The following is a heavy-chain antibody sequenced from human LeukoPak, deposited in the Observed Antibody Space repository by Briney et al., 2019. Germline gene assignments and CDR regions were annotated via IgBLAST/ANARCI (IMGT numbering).Heavy chain of an antibody. CDR1: GGSISSYY. V-gene: IGHV4-4*07. CDR3: ARRYYDSSGYYPQGYYYGMDV. J-gene: IGHJ6*02. D-gene: IGHD3-22*01. CDR2: IYTSGST. Sequence: SSETLSLTCTVSGGSISSYYWSWIRQPAGKGLEWIGRIYTSGSTNYNPSLKSRVTMSVDTSKNQFSLKLSSVTAADTAVYYCARRYYDSSGYYPQGYYYGMDVWGQGTTVTVSS.